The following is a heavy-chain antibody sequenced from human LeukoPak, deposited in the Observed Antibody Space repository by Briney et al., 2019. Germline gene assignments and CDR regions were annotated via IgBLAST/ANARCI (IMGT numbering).Heavy chain of an antibody. CDR3: ATDRERDPSVYYLV. CDR1: GFTFTDYA. CDR2: ISDNGSQT. V-gene: IGHV3-23*01. D-gene: IGHD3-22*01. Sequence: QPEGSLRLSCAASGFTFTDYAMSWVRQAPEKGLEWLSTISDNGSQTYYTDSVKGRFTISRDNSRNTVFLQMNSLRAEDSGVYYCATDRERDPSVYYLVGGQGTLITVSS. J-gene: IGHJ4*02.